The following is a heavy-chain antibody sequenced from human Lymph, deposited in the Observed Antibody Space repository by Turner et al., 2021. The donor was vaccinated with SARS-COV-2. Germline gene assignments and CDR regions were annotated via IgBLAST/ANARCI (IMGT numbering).Heavy chain of an antibody. J-gene: IGHJ4*02. V-gene: IGHV3-53*01. D-gene: IGHD4-17*01. Sequence: EMPLVESGGGLVKPGGSLRITCAASEFTVSSNYMSWVRQAPGKGLEWVSIIYSGGSAYYADSVNGRFTISRDNSKNTLYLQMNSLRAEDTAVYYCARVLPYGDYFDYWGQGTLVTVSS. CDR1: EFTVSSNY. CDR2: IYSGGSA. CDR3: ARVLPYGDYFDY.